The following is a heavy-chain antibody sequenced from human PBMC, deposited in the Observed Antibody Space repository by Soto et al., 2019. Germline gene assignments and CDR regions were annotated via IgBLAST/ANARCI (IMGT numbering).Heavy chain of an antibody. CDR3: ARLDYDSSGYSTTYFDC. CDR2: IYYSGST. J-gene: IGHJ4*02. V-gene: IGHV4-59*01. CDR1: GGSISSYY. Sequence: SETLSLTCTVSGGSISSYYWSWIRQPPGKGLEWIGYIYYSGSTNYNPSLKSRVTISVDTSKNQFSLKLSSVTAADTAVYYCARLDYDSSGYSTTYFDCWGQGTLVTVSS. D-gene: IGHD3-22*01.